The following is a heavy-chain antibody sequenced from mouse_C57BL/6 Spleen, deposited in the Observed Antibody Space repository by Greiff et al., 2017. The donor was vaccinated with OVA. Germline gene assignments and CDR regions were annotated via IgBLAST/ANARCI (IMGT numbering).Heavy chain of an antibody. CDR3: TTSVYYSNTWFAY. D-gene: IGHD2-5*01. J-gene: IGHJ3*01. Sequence: EVQLQQSGAELVRPGASVKLSCTASGFNIKDDYMHWVKQRPEQGLEWIGWLDPENGDTEYASKFQGKATITADTSSNTAYLQLSSLTSEDTAVYYCTTSVYYSNTWFAYWGQGTLVTVSA. CDR2: LDPENGDT. V-gene: IGHV14-4*01. CDR1: GFNIKDDY.